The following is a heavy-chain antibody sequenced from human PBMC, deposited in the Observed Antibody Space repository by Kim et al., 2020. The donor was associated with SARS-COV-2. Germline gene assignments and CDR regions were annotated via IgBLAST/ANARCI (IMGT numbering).Heavy chain of an antibody. CDR3: AHSRPYCSSTSCLNFDY. Sequence: SGPTLVNPTQTLTLTCTFSGFSLSTSGVGVGWIRQPPGKALEWLALIYWNDDKRYSPSLKSRLTITKDTSKNQVVLTMTNMDPVDTATYYCAHSRPYCSSTSCLNFDYWGQGTLVTVSS. CDR1: GFSLSTSGVG. CDR2: IYWNDDK. V-gene: IGHV2-5*01. D-gene: IGHD2-2*01. J-gene: IGHJ4*02.